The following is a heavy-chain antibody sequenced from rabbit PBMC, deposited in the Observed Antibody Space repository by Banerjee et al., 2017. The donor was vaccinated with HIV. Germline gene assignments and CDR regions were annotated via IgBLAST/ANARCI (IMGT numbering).Heavy chain of an antibody. V-gene: IGHV1S45*01. Sequence: QEQLVESGGGLVQPEGSLTLTCTASGFSFSSSYYMCWVRQAPGKGLEWIGCIYTGSGSTYYASWAKGRFTISKTSSTTVTLQMTSLTAADTATYFCARANYYTYVDGFGYFNLWGQGTLVTVS. D-gene: IGHD6-1*01. J-gene: IGHJ4*01. CDR3: ARANYYTYVDGFGYFNL. CDR1: GFSFSSSYY. CDR2: IYTGSGST.